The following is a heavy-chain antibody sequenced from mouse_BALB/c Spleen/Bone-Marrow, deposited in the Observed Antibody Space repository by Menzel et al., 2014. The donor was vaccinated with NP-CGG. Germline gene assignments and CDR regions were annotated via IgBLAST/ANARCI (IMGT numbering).Heavy chain of an antibody. CDR1: GFNIXDTY. J-gene: IGHJ3*01. CDR2: NDPANGNT. V-gene: IGHV14-3*02. D-gene: IGHD1-1*01. CDR3: ANYYYGSSLFAY. Sequence: EVQLQQSGAELVKPGASVKLSCTASGFNIXDTYMHWVKQRPEQGLEWIGRNDPANGNTKYDPKSQGKATITADTSSNTAYLQLSSLTSEDTAVYYCANYYYGSSLFAYWGQGTLVTVSA.